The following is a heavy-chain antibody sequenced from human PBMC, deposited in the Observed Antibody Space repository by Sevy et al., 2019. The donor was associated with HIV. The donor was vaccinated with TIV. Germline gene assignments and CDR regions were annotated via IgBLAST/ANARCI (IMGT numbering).Heavy chain of an antibody. CDR1: GFIFSGYS. V-gene: IGHV3-48*02. J-gene: IGHJ4*02. CDR3: ARTIAAAETFDY. CDR2: IRNSSDII. Sequence: GGSLRLSCAVSGFIFSGYSMNWVRQAPGKGLEWVSYIRNSSDIINYADSVKGRFTISRENARNSLNLQMNSLRDEDTAVYYCARTIAAAETFDYWGQGALVTVSS. D-gene: IGHD6-25*01.